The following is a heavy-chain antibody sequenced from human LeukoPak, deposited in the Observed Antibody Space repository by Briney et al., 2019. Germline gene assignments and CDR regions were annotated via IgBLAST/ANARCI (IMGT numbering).Heavy chain of an antibody. D-gene: IGHD1-26*01. Sequence: GGSLRLSCAASGFTFDDYGMSWVRQAPGKGLEWVSGVNWNGGSTGYADSVKGRFTISRDNAKNSLYLQMNSLRAEDTALYYCARLGVGATRDAFDIWGQGTMVTVSS. V-gene: IGHV3-20*04. CDR1: GFTFDDYG. CDR2: VNWNGGST. J-gene: IGHJ3*02. CDR3: ARLGVGATRDAFDI.